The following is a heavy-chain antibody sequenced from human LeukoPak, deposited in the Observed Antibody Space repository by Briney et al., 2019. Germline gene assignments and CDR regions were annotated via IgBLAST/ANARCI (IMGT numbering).Heavy chain of an antibody. Sequence: PGGSLRLSCAVSGFTFSSFRMNWVRQAPGKGLEWVSSISSSSNYIYYAYSVKGRFTISRDNAKNSLYLQMNSMRAEDTAVYYCARTDDVFDMWGQGTMVIVSS. J-gene: IGHJ3*02. CDR2: ISSSSNYI. V-gene: IGHV3-21*01. CDR3: ARTDDVFDM. CDR1: GFTFSSFR.